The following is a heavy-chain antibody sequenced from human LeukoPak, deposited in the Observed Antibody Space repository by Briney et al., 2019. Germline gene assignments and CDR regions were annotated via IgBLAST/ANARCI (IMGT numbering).Heavy chain of an antibody. D-gene: IGHD3-10*01. CDR1: GYTFTAYY. J-gene: IGHJ4*02. V-gene: IGHV1-2*02. Sequence: GASVKVSCKASGYTFTAYYMHWVRQAPGQGLEWMGWINPNSGGTHYAQKFQGRVTMTRDTSISTAYMDLNRLRSDDTAVYYCAREGSAPGDYTYSDFWGQGTLVTVSS. CDR3: AREGSAPGDYTYSDF. CDR2: INPNSGGT.